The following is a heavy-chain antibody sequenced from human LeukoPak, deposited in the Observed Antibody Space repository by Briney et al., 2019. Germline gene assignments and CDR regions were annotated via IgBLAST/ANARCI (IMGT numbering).Heavy chain of an antibody. D-gene: IGHD6-13*01. Sequence: PGGSLGLYCPASGFTGSSYSISWVRQAPGKGLVWVSAISGSGGDTLYADSVKGRFTISRDNSKNILYLQMDSLRAGDTAVSYCVKCRSSCQANGFDIWGQGTMVTVSS. CDR1: GFTGSSYS. V-gene: IGHV3-23*01. CDR2: ISGSGGDT. CDR3: VKCRSSCQANGFDI. J-gene: IGHJ3*02.